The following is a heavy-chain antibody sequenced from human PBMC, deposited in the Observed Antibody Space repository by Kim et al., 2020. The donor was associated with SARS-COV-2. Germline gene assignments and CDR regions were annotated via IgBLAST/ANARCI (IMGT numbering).Heavy chain of an antibody. D-gene: IGHD7-27*01. V-gene: IGHV4-30-2*04. CDR3: ARMGLRNWGGGMYHFGLDV. J-gene: IGHJ6*02. Sequence: SRVTISVDTSRNQFSLKLSAVTAADTAVYYCARMGLRNWGGGMYHFGLDVWGQGTTVTVSS.